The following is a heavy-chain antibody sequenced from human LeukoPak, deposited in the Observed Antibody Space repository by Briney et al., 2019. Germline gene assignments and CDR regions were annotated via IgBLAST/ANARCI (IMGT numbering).Heavy chain of an antibody. CDR3: ARDLRDTTMAHDAFDI. V-gene: IGHV3-21*01. D-gene: IGHD5-18*01. J-gene: IGHJ3*02. Sequence: DSVKGRFTISRDNAMNSLYLQMHSLRAEDTAVYYCARDLRDTTMAHDAFDIWGQGTMVTVSS.